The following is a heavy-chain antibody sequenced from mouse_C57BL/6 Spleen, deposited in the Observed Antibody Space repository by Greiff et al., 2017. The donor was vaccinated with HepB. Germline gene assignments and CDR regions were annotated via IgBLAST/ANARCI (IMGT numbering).Heavy chain of an antibody. CDR3: ARGAYYSNYAMDY. CDR2: IYPGSGNT. Sequence: QVQLKESGAELVRPGASVKLSCKASGYTFTDYYINWVKQRPGQGLEWIARIYPGSGNTYYNEKFKGKATLTAEKSSSTAYMQLSSLTSEDSAVYFCARGAYYSNYAMDYWGQGTSVTVSS. V-gene: IGHV1-76*01. CDR1: GYTFTDYY. D-gene: IGHD2-5*01. J-gene: IGHJ4*01.